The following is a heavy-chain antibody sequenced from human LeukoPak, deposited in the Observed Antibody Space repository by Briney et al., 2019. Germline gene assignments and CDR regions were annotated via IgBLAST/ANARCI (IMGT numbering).Heavy chain of an antibody. CDR2: ISSSSSYI. CDR1: GFTFSSYS. Sequence: GGSLRLSCAASGFTFSSYSMNWVRQAPGKGLEWVSSISSSSSYIYYADSVKGRFTISRDNAKNSLYLQMNSLRAEDTAVYYCARAGNREGSYGAFYIWGQGTMVTVSS. V-gene: IGHV3-21*01. D-gene: IGHD1-26*01. CDR3: ARAGNREGSYGAFYI. J-gene: IGHJ3*02.